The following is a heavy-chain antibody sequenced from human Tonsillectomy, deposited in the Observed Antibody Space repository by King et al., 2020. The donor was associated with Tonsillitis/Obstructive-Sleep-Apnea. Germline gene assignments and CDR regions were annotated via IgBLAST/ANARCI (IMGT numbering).Heavy chain of an antibody. CDR2: INHSGST. CDR3: ARGSGDFWSGPRADY. J-gene: IGHJ4*02. Sequence: VQLQQWGAGLLKPSETLSLTCAVYGGSFSGYYWSWIRQPPGKGLEWIGEINHSGSTNYNPSLKSRVTISVDTSKNQFSLKLSSVTAADTAVYYCARGSGDFWSGPRADYWGQGTLVTVSS. D-gene: IGHD3-3*01. CDR1: GGSFSGYY. V-gene: IGHV4-34*01.